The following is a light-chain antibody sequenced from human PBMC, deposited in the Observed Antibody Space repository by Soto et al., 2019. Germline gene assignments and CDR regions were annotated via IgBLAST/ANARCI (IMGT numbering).Light chain of an antibody. CDR1: QSVSSSY. CDR3: QQYGSSPPWT. CDR2: GAS. V-gene: IGKV3-20*01. Sequence: EIVLTQSPGTLSLSPGERGTLSCRASQSVSSSYLAWYQQKPGQAPRLLIYGASSRATGIPDRFSGSGSGTDFTLTISRLEPEAFAVYYCQQYGSSPPWTFGQGTKVEIK. J-gene: IGKJ1*01.